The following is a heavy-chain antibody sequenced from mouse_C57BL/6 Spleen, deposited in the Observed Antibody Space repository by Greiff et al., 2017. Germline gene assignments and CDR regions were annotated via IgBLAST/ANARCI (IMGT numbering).Heavy chain of an antibody. CDR2: INPNNGGT. D-gene: IGHD3-2*02. J-gene: IGHJ3*01. V-gene: IGHV1-22*01. Sequence: VQLKESGPELVKPGASVKMSCKASGYTFTDYNMHWVKQSHGKSLEWIGYINPNNGGTSYNQKFKGKATLTVNKSSSTAYMELRSLTSEDSAVYYCASPDSSGPWFAYWGQGTLVTVSA. CDR1: GYTFTDYN. CDR3: ASPDSSGPWFAY.